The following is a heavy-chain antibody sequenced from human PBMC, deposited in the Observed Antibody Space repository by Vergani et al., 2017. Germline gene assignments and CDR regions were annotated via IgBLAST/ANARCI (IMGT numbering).Heavy chain of an antibody. CDR2: ISSSSSYI. J-gene: IGHJ3*02. V-gene: IGHV3-21*01. CDR1: GFTFSSYS. D-gene: IGHD1-1*01. CDR3: ASATGTTNAFDI. Sequence: EVQLVESGGGLVKPGGSLRLSCAASGFTFSSYSMNWVRQAPGKGLGWVSSISSSSSYIYYADSVKGRFTISRDNAKNSLYLQMNSLRAEDTAVYYCASATGTTNAFDIWGQGTMVTVSS.